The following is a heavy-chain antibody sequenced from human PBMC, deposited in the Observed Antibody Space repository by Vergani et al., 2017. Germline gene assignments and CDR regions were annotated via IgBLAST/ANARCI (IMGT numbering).Heavy chain of an antibody. Sequence: ELQLVESGGGLVRLGGSLRPSGAASESTAIGTYIPWVRQAPGKGLEWVSHIYSGDETYYADSVKGRVTISRDTSKNTLHLQINNLRVEDTAVYYCARGNYYGSGTYVDPWGQGTLVTVSS. D-gene: IGHD3-10*01. V-gene: IGHV3-66*02. CDR2: IYSGDET. J-gene: IGHJ5*02. CDR1: ESTAIGTY. CDR3: ARGNYYGSGTYVDP.